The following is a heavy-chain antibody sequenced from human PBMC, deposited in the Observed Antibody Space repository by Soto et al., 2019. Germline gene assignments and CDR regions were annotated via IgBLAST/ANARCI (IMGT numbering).Heavy chain of an antibody. J-gene: IGHJ5*02. V-gene: IGHV4-61*01. CDR1: VASVTTPTYY. Sequence: SETLSLTCIFSVASVTTPTYYCTWIRQPPGQGLEWIGYISNSGSTNYNPSLKSRITISADTSKNQFSLKLNFVSAADTAVYYCARRNSGGNWLEPWGQGTLVSVSS. CDR2: ISNSGST. D-gene: IGHD2-15*01. CDR3: ARRNSGGNWLEP.